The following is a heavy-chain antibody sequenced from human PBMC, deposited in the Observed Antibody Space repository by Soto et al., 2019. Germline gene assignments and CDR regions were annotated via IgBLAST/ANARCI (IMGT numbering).Heavy chain of an antibody. CDR1: GYTFTAYY. J-gene: IGHJ3*02. CDR2: INPNSGGT. CDR3: ARPSHSSGTYLQPGAFDI. D-gene: IGHD3-10*01. Sequence: ASVKVSCKASGYTFTAYYMHWVRQAPGQGLEWVGWINPNSGGTNYAQRFQGRVTMTRDTSSSTAYMELYSLRSDDTAVFYCARPSHSSGTYLQPGAFDIWGQGTMVTVSS. V-gene: IGHV1-2*02.